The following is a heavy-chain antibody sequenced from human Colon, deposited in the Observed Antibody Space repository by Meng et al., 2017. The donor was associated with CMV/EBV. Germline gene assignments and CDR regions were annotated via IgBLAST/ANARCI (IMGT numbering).Heavy chain of an antibody. CDR1: GFTFSSYS. V-gene: IGHV3-21*01. CDR3: ARGGYNWNDYFDY. D-gene: IGHD1-1*01. J-gene: IGHJ4*02. Sequence: GGSLRLSCAASGFTFSSYSMNWVRQAPGKGLEWVSSISSSSSYIYYADSVKGRFTISRDNAKNLLYLQMNSLRAEDTAVYYCARGGYNWNDYFDYWGQGTLVTVSS. CDR2: ISSSSSYI.